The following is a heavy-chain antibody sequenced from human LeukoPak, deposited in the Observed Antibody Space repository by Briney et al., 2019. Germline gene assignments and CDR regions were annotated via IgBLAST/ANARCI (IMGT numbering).Heavy chain of an antibody. CDR1: GFNFADHA. D-gene: IGHD6-13*01. J-gene: IGHJ4*02. Sequence: GGSLRLSCAASGFNFADHAMSWFRQAPGKGLEWVGFIRSKAYGGTTECAASVKGRFTISRDDSKSIAYLQMNSLKTEDTAVYYCTRDDSSSWYAFDHWGQGTLVTVSS. CDR3: TRDDSSSWYAFDH. V-gene: IGHV3-49*03. CDR2: IRSKAYGGTT.